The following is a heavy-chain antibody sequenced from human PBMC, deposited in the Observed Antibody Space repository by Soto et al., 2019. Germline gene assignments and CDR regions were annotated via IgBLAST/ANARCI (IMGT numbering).Heavy chain of an antibody. V-gene: IGHV3-15*01. CDR2: IQSKADGGTA. D-gene: IGHD2-8*01. CDR3: ARTNNGKHDH. Sequence: EVQLVESGGGLVKTGGSLGLSCAGSGFTLTNAWMSWVRQAPGKGLEWIGRIQSKADGGTAEYAAPVKGRFTISRDESKDTLLLQMTSLKAEDTAVYFCARTNNGKHDHWGQGTRVTVSP. CDR1: GFTLTNAW. J-gene: IGHJ1*01.